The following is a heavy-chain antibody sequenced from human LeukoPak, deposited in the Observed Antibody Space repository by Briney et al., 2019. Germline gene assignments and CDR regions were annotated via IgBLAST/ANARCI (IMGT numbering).Heavy chain of an antibody. CDR2: IIPSLNRA. Sequence: ASVKISCKSSGGPFDNYATNWVRQAPGQGLEWMGRIIPSLNRANYAQIRVTITADKSTATAYMELSGLRYEDTAVYYCARRTDRVDDAFDVWGQGTMVTVSS. V-gene: IGHV1-69*04. J-gene: IGHJ3*01. CDR3: ARRTDRVDDAFDV. D-gene: IGHD3/OR15-3a*01. CDR1: GGPFDNYA.